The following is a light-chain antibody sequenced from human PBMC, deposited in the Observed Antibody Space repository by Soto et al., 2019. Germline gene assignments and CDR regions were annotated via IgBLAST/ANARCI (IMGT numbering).Light chain of an antibody. CDR3: SSYAGSVV. J-gene: IGLJ2*01. Sequence: QSALTQPASVSGSPEQSINISCNETSSDVESYNLVSWYQQHPGKAPKLMIYEGTKRPSGISNRFSGSKSGNTASLTISGFQAEDEADYYCSSYAGSVVFGGGTKLTVL. CDR2: EGT. V-gene: IGLV2-23*01. CDR1: SSDVESYNL.